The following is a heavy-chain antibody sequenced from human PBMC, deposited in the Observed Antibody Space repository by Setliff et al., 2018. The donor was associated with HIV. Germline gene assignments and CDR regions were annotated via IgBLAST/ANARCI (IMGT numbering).Heavy chain of an antibody. J-gene: IGHJ3*02. CDR3: SRGIAVAGHDFANTPGDI. V-gene: IGHV5-10-1*01. Sequence: GESLKISCKGSGYSFTSHWIGWVRQMPGKGLEWMGRIDPSDSYINYGPSFQGHVTISADKSTNTAFLQWSSLKASDSAMYYCSRGIAVAGHDFANTPGDIWGQGTMVTVS. D-gene: IGHD6-19*01. CDR2: IDPSDSYI. CDR1: GYSFTSHW.